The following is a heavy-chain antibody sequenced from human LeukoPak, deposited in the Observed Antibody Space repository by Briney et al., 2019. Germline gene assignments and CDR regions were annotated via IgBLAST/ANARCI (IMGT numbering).Heavy chain of an antibody. CDR1: GFTFGSYW. J-gene: IGHJ4*02. D-gene: IGHD5-18*01. CDR2: INSDGSST. CDR3: ARKAAMVRPLDY. V-gene: IGHV3-74*01. Sequence: GGSLRLSCAASGFTFGSYWMHWVRQAPGKGLVWVSRINSDGSSTSYADSVKGRFTISRDNAKNTLYLQMNSLRAEDTAVYYCARKAAMVRPLDYWGQGTLVTVSS.